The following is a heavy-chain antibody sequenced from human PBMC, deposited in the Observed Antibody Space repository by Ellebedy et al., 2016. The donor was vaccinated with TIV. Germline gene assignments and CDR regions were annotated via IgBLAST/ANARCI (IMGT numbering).Heavy chain of an antibody. V-gene: IGHV1-69*10. CDR1: GGTFSSYG. J-gene: IGHJ4*02. CDR3: SRVGNYYGGKPSYYFDY. D-gene: IGHD4-23*01. CDR2: IIPILGKA. Sequence: AASVKVSCKASGGTFSSYGISWVRQAPGQGREWMGGIIPILGKANYAQKFQGRVTITADESTYTAYMELSSLRSEDTAVYYCSRVGNYYGGKPSYYFDYWGQGTLVTVSS.